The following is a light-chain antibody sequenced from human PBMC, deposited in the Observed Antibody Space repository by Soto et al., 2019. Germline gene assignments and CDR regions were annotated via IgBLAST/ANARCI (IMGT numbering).Light chain of an antibody. CDR3: QQRGGSQPAWT. J-gene: IGKJ1*01. CDR2: DAS. Sequence: EIVLTQSPGTLSLSPGERATLSCRASQRISSSSLAWYQQKPGQAPRLLIYDASNRATGIPDRFSGSGSGTDFTLTISRLEPEDFAVYYCQQRGGSQPAWTFGQGTKVEIK. V-gene: IGKV3-20*01. CDR1: QRISSSS.